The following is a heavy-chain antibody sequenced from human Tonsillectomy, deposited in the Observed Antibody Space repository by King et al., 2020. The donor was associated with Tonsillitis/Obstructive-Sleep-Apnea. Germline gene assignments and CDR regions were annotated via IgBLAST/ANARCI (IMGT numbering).Heavy chain of an antibody. D-gene: IGHD4-23*01. J-gene: IGHJ4*02. CDR3: ASLSTVAPMTYFFEY. CDR2: IFYSGST. Sequence: QLQESGPGLVKPSETLSLTCTVSGDSISSSSYYWGWIRQPPGKGLECIGNIFYSGSTYYNPSLKSRVTISLDTSKNQFSLKVNSVTAADTAVYYCASLSTVAPMTYFFEYWGQGTLVTVSS. CDR1: GDSISSSSYY. V-gene: IGHV4-39*01.